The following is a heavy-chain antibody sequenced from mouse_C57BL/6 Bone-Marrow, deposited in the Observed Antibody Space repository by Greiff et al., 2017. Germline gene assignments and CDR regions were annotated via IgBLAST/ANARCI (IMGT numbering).Heavy chain of an antibody. CDR3: AREPYLDY. CDR1: GFTFTSYW. V-gene: IGHV1-69*01. Sequence: QVQLQQPGAELVMPGASVKLSCKASGFTFTSYWMHWVRQRPGQGLEWIGEIDPSDGYTNYTQTFKGKSTLTVDKSSSTAYMQLSSMTSDVSAVYCCAREPYLDYWGQGTTVTVSS. CDR2: IDPSDGYT. J-gene: IGHJ2*01.